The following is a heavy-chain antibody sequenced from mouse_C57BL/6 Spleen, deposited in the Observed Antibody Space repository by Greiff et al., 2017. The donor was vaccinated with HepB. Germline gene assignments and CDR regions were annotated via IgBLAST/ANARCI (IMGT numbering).Heavy chain of an antibody. CDR3: ARRDFLTTVVAGAMDY. Sequence: VQLQQSGAELVKPGASVKISCKASGYAFSSYWMNWVKQRPGKGLEWIGQIYPGDGDTNYNGKFKGKATLTADKSSSTAYMQLSSLTSEDSAVYFCARRDFLTTVVAGAMDYWGQGTSVTVSS. D-gene: IGHD1-1*01. CDR1: GYAFSSYW. V-gene: IGHV1-80*01. CDR2: IYPGDGDT. J-gene: IGHJ4*01.